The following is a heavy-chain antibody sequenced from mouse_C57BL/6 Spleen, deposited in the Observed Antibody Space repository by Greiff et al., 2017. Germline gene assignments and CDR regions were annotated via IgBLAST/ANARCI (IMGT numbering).Heavy chain of an antibody. CDR1: GYTFTSYW. CDR2: IDPSDSET. CDR3: AFGSSYLYYFDY. D-gene: IGHD1-1*01. V-gene: IGHV1-52*01. Sequence: QVHVKQSGAELVRPGSSVKLSCKASGYTFTSYWMHWVKQRPIQGLEWIGNIDPSDSETHYNQKFKDKATLTVDKSSSTAYMQLSSLTSEDSAVYYCAFGSSYLYYFDYWGQGTTLTVSS. J-gene: IGHJ2*01.